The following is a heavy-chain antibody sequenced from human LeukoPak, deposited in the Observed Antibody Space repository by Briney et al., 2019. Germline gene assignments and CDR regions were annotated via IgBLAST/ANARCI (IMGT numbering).Heavy chain of an antibody. CDR3: XXXXXGGNGGEYFDY. Sequence: CXASGFTFSSYAMHWVRQAPGKGLEWVAVISYDGSNKYYADSVKGRFTISRDNSKNSLYLQMNSLRAEDTAVYYXXXXXXGGNGGEYFDYWGQGTLVTVSS. CDR2: ISYDGSNK. D-gene: IGHD4-23*01. J-gene: IGHJ4*02. V-gene: IGHV3-30*04. CDR1: GFTFSSYA.